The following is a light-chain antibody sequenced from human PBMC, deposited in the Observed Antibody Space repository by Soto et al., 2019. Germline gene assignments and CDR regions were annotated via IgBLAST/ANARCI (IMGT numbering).Light chain of an antibody. Sequence: ENMLTQSPATLSLSPGERATLSCRASQSVSNYLAWYQQKPGQAPSLLIYDTTNRATGIPARFSGSGSGTDFTLTISGLEPEDFAVYYCQQRGSWPQYTFGGGTKVDI. CDR1: QSVSNY. CDR3: QQRGSWPQYT. J-gene: IGKJ4*01. CDR2: DTT. V-gene: IGKV3-11*01.